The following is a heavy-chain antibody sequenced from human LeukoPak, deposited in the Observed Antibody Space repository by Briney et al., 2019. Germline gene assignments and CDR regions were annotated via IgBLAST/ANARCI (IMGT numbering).Heavy chain of an antibody. Sequence: GASVKVSCKASGGTFSSYAISWVRQAPGQGLEWMGGIIPIFGTANYAQKFQGRVTITTDESTSTAYMELSSLRSEDTAVYYCARAGIAAAAPYYFDYWGQGTLVTVSS. CDR1: GGTFSSYA. V-gene: IGHV1-69*05. J-gene: IGHJ4*02. D-gene: IGHD6-13*01. CDR2: IIPIFGTA. CDR3: ARAGIAAAAPYYFDY.